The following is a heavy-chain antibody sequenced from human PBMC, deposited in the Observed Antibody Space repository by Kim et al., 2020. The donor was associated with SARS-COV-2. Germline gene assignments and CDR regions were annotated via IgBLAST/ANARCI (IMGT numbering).Heavy chain of an antibody. J-gene: IGHJ6*02. CDR3: ARDPYSNYISHYYGMDV. D-gene: IGHD4-4*01. Sequence: FQGRVTITADESTSTGYMELSSLRSEDTAVYYCARDPYSNYISHYYGMDVWGQGTTVTVSS. V-gene: IGHV1-69*01.